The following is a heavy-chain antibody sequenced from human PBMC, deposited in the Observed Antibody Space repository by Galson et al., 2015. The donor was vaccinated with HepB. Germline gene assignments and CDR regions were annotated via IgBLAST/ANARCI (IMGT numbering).Heavy chain of an antibody. D-gene: IGHD3-3*01. V-gene: IGHV3-72*01. Sequence: SLRLSCAASGFTFSDHYMDWVRQAPGKGLEWVGRIRNIANDYTTKYAASVKGRFSISRDDSENSVYLQMNSLKIEDTAVYYCAREVGDSYFDYWGQGTLVTVSS. CDR3: AREVGDSYFDY. CDR1: GFTFSDHY. J-gene: IGHJ4*02. CDR2: IRNIANDYTT.